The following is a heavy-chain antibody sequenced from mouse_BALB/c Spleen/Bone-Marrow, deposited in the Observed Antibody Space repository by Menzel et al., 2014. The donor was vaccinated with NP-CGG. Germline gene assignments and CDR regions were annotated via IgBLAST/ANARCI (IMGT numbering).Heavy chain of an antibody. V-gene: IGHV1-63*02. CDR2: IYPGGGYT. CDR1: GYTFTNYW. CDR3: ARGNGPYAMDY. J-gene: IGHJ4*01. Sequence: QVQLKESGAELVRPGTSVKISCKASGYTFTNYWLGWVKQRPGHGLERIGDIYPGGGYTNYNEKFKGKATLTADTSSSTAYMQLSSLTSEDSVVYFCARGNGPYAMDYWGQGTSVTVSS. D-gene: IGHD1-1*02.